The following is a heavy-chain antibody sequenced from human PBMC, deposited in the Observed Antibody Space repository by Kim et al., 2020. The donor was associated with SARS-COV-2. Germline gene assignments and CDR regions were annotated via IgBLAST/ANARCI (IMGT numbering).Heavy chain of an antibody. D-gene: IGHD4-17*01. CDR2: ISSSSSYI. V-gene: IGHV3-21*01. CDR3: ARDGTMTTVRGFDY. CDR1: GFTFSSYS. Sequence: GGSLRLSCAASGFTFSSYSMNWVRQAPGKGLEWVSSISSSSSYIYYADSVKGRFTISRDNAKNSLYLQMNSLRAEDTAVYYCARDGTMTTVRGFDYWGQGTLVTVSS. J-gene: IGHJ4*02.